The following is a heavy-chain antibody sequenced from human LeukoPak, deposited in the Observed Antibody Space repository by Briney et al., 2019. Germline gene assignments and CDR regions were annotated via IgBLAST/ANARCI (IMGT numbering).Heavy chain of an antibody. Sequence: GESLKISCKGSGYSFTSYWIGWVRQMPGKGLEWMGIIYPGDSDTRYSPSFQGQVTISADKSISTAYLQWSSLKASDTAMYYCARSYYDSSGYHTDAFDIWGQGTMVTVSS. CDR3: ARSYYDSSGYHTDAFDI. D-gene: IGHD3-22*01. J-gene: IGHJ3*02. CDR2: IYPGDSDT. CDR1: GYSFTSYW. V-gene: IGHV5-51*01.